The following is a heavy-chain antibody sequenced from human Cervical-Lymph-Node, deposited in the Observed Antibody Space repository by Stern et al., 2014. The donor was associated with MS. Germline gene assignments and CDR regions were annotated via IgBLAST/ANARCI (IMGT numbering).Heavy chain of an antibody. CDR3: ARQQITSSPMGWLVGSFDY. V-gene: IGHV4-59*08. CDR2: VYYSGIT. CDR1: GGSIIGYY. D-gene: IGHD6-19*01. Sequence: QLQLQESGPGLVKPSETLSITCSVSGGSIIGYYWSWIRQPPGKGLEWIGSVYYSGITNYNPSLQSRVTIFVETSRNQFTLEVTSVTAADTAVYFCARQQITSSPMGWLVGSFDYWGRGTLVTVSS. J-gene: IGHJ4*02.